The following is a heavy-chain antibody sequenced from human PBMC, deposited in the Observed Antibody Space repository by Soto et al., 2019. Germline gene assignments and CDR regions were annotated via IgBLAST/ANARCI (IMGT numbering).Heavy chain of an antibody. Sequence: GGSLRLSCTTSGFTFRDYAMSWFRQAPGKGLEWVAFIRSNPYGGATEYAASVRDRFTISRDDSKTIAYLEMNSLKTEDTAVYYCSRASLYYDFWTDYVASDFDHWGPGTLVTVSS. CDR1: GFTFRDYA. CDR2: IRSNPYGGAT. D-gene: IGHD3-3*01. J-gene: IGHJ4*02. CDR3: SRASLYYDFWTDYVASDFDH. V-gene: IGHV3-49*03.